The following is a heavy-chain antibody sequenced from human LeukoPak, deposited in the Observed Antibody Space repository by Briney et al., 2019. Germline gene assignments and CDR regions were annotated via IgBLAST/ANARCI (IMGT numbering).Heavy chain of an antibody. D-gene: IGHD3-10*01. CDR2: IIPIFGTA. CDR3: ASGELSQGLEYYCGMDV. Sequence: SVKVSCKASGGTFSSYAISWVRQAPGQGLEWMGGIIPIFGTANYAQKFQGRVTITADESTSTAYMELSSLRSEDTAVYYCASGELSQGLEYYCGMDVWGKGTTVTVSS. V-gene: IGHV1-69*13. CDR1: GGTFSSYA. J-gene: IGHJ6*04.